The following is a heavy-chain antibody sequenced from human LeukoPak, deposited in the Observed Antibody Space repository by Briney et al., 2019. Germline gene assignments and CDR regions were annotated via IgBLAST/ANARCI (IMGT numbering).Heavy chain of an antibody. CDR2: ISGSGDTT. V-gene: IGHV3-23*01. CDR1: GFTFSSYS. J-gene: IGHJ4*02. Sequence: PGGSLRLSCTASGFTFSSYSMSWVRQGPGTGLEWVSAISGSGDTTFYADSVKGRFTISRDNSKKTLYLQVNSLRAKDTAVYFCAKELTTERTPGVDSWGQGTLVTVSS. D-gene: IGHD4-17*01. CDR3: AKELTTERTPGVDS.